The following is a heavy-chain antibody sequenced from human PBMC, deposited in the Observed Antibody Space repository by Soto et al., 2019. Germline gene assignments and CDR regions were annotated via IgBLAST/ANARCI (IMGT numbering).Heavy chain of an antibody. CDR3: AKGSSLSFGGDDAFDI. Sequence: GGSLRLSCAASGFTFSSYAMSWVRQAPGKGLEWVSAISGSGCSTYYADSVKGRFTISRDNSKNTLYLQMNSLRAEDTAVYYCAKGSSLSFGGDDAFDIWGQGTMVTVSS. J-gene: IGHJ3*02. V-gene: IGHV3-23*01. D-gene: IGHD6-13*01. CDR2: ISGSGCST. CDR1: GFTFSSYA.